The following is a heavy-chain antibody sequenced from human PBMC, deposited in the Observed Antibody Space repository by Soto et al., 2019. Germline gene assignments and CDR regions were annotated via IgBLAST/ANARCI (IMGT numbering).Heavy chain of an antibody. CDR3: ARQYSSSWYGEEDYYYGMDV. V-gene: IGHV4-31*03. D-gene: IGHD6-13*01. J-gene: IGHJ6*02. CDR2: IYYSGST. CDR1: GGSISSGGYY. Sequence: QVQLQESGPGLVKPSQTLSLTCTVSGGSISSGGYYWSWIRQHPGKGLEWIGYIYYSGSTYYNPSLKSRVTISVDTSKNQFSLKLSSVTAADTAVYYCARQYSSSWYGEEDYYYGMDVWGQGTTVTVSS.